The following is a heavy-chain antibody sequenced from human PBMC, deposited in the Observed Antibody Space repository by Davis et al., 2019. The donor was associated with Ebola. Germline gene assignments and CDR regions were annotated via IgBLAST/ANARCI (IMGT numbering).Heavy chain of an antibody. D-gene: IGHD6-6*01. Sequence: MPSETLSLTCTVSGGSVSDDNWWSWVRQPPGKGLEWIGEFFHSGTTYYNPSLKSRVTISVDTSKNQFSLKLSSVTAADTAVYYCARVNRQLVLRLDYWGQGTLVTVSS. J-gene: IGHJ4*02. CDR3: ARVNRQLVLRLDY. CDR2: FFHSGTT. CDR1: GGSVSDDNW. V-gene: IGHV4-4*02.